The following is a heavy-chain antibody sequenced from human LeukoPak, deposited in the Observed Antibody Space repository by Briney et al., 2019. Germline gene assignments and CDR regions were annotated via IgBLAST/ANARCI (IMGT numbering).Heavy chain of an antibody. CDR1: GFTFSSYE. V-gene: IGHV3-48*03. CDR2: ISSSGSTI. CDR3: ARDRNYYDRTCDY. Sequence: GGSLRLSCAASGFTFSSYEMNWVRQAPGKVLESGSYISSSGSTIYYADSVKGRFTISRDNAKNSLYLQMNSLRAEDTAVYYCARDRNYYDRTCDYWGQGTLVTVSS. D-gene: IGHD3-22*01. J-gene: IGHJ4*02.